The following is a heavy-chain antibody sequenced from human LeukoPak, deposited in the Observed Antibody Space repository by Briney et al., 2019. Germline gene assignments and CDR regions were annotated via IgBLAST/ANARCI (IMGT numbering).Heavy chain of an antibody. CDR3: AEDQQLQPFHY. Sequence: GGSLRLSCAASGLTFSNYGMHWVRQAPGKGLEWVAFIQFDGGDIFYTDSVKGRFTISRDNSKNTLFLQMNSLRTDDTAMYYCAEDQQLQPFHYWGRGTLVTVSS. V-gene: IGHV3-30*02. D-gene: IGHD1-1*01. CDR2: IQFDGGDI. J-gene: IGHJ4*02. CDR1: GLTFSNYG.